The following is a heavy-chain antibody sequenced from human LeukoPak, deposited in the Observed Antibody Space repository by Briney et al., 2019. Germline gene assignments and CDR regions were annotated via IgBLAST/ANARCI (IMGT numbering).Heavy chain of an antibody. CDR2: INHSGST. J-gene: IGHJ3*02. D-gene: IGHD3-10*01. Sequence: SETLSPTCSVSGVSISSGSNYWGWIRQPPGKTLEWIGEINHSGSTNYNPSLKSRVTISVDTSKNQFSLKLSSVTAADTAVYYCARGAYYYGSGGDAFDIWGQGTMVTVSS. V-gene: IGHV4-39*07. CDR1: GVSISSGSNY. CDR3: ARGAYYYGSGGDAFDI.